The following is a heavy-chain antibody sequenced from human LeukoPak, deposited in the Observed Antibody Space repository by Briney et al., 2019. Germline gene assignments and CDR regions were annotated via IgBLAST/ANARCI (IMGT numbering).Heavy chain of an antibody. D-gene: IGHD6-13*01. J-gene: IGHJ6*02. CDR3: ARGPAAEYYSYYYGRDV. Sequence: GASVKVSCKASGYTFTSYGISWVRQAPGQGLEWMGWISAYNGNTNYAQKLQGRVTMTTDTSTSTAYMELRSLRSDDTAVYYCARGPAAEYYSYYYGRDVWGQATTVPVSS. CDR2: ISAYNGNT. V-gene: IGHV1-18*01. CDR1: GYTFTSYG.